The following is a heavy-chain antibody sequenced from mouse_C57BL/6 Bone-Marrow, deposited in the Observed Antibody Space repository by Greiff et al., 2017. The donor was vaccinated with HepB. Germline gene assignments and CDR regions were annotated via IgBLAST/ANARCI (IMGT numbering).Heavy chain of an antibody. D-gene: IGHD1-1*01. V-gene: IGHV5-6*01. CDR3: ARPNYVGAMDY. CDR2: ISSGGSYT. J-gene: IGHJ4*01. CDR1: GFTFSSYG. Sequence: EVQRVESGGDLVKPGGSLKLSCAASGFTFSSYGMSWVRQTPDKRLEWVATISSGGSYTYYPDSVKGRFTISRDNAKNTLYLQRSSLKSEDTAMYYCARPNYVGAMDYWGQGTSVTVSS.